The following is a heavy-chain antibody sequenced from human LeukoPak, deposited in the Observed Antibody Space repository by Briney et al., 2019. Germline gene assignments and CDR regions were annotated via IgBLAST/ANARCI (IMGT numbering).Heavy chain of an antibody. CDR3: ARQGGLGSYAAGSWFDP. Sequence: GRSLRLSCAASGFTFNNYGMHWVRQAPGKGLEWVAVIWYEGTNIYYADSVKGRFTISRDNSKNTLYLQMNSLRVEDTAVYYCARQGGLGSYAAGSWFDPWGQGTLVTVPS. V-gene: IGHV3-33*01. D-gene: IGHD1-26*01. CDR2: IWYEGTNI. CDR1: GFTFNNYG. J-gene: IGHJ5*02.